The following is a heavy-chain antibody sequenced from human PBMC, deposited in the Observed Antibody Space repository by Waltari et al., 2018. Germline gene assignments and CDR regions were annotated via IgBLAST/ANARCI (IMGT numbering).Heavy chain of an antibody. J-gene: IGHJ6*02. CDR3: ARDYGDRTKCHGMDV. CDR1: EFAFSSYA. Sequence: VRLVESGGGVVQPGRFVSLSCAASEFAFSSYAVHWVRQAPGKGLECGECISYNGRNLYYVDAVKGRLTISRENPKKMLYLQMNSLRAEDTAVYYCARDYGDRTKCHGMDVWGQGTTVTVSS. CDR2: ISYNGRNL. D-gene: IGHD4-17*01. V-gene: IGHV3-30*04.